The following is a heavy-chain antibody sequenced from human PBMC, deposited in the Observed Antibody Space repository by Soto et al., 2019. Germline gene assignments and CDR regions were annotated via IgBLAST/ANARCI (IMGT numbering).Heavy chain of an antibody. CDR2: ISGSGGST. V-gene: IGHV3-23*01. Sequence: GGSLRLSCAASGFTFSSYAMSWVRQAPGKGLEWVSGISGSGGSTNYADSVKGRFTISRDNSKNTLYLQMNSLRAEDTAVYYCAKDVRRTGTAYFDYWGQGTLVTVSS. J-gene: IGHJ4*02. CDR3: AKDVRRTGTAYFDY. CDR1: GFTFSSYA. D-gene: IGHD1-7*01.